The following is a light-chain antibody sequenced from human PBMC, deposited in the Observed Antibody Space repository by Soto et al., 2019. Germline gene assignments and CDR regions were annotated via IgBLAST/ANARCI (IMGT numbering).Light chain of an antibody. J-gene: IGKJ5*01. Sequence: VMTQSPATLSVSPGERATLSCRASQSISSNIVWYQQKPGQAPRLLIYGASTRATGIPARFSGSGSGTEFTLTISSLQSEDSAVYYCQQFQDWPRVTFGQGTRLEIK. CDR3: QQFQDWPRVT. V-gene: IGKV3D-15*01. CDR2: GAS. CDR1: QSISSN.